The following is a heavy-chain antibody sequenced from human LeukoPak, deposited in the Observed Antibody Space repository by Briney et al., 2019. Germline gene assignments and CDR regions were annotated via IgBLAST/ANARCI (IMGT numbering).Heavy chain of an antibody. CDR1: GGSISSGGYY. D-gene: IGHD3-9*01. CDR3: AREIYDILTGYPYYFDY. V-gene: IGHV4-31*03. CDR2: IYYSGST. J-gene: IGHJ4*02. Sequence: SQTLSLTCTVSGGSISSGGYYWSWIRQHQGKGLEWIGYIYYSGSTYYNPSLKSRVTISVDTSKNQFSLKLSAVTAADTAVYYCAREIYDILTGYPYYFDYWGQGTLVTVSS.